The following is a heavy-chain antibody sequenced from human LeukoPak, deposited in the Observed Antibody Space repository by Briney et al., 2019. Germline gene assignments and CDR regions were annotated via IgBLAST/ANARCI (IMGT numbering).Heavy chain of an antibody. CDR1: DGSISNYF. CDR2: IYYTGST. Sequence: SETLSLTCTVSDGSISNYFWSWIRQPPGKGLQWIGYIYYTGSTNYNPSLKSRVSISIDTSKNQFSLKLSSVTAADTAVYYCARTKMLLVVSDGFDIWGPGTMVTVSS. V-gene: IGHV4-59*08. J-gene: IGHJ3*02. D-gene: IGHD2-8*01. CDR3: ARTKMLLVVSDGFDI.